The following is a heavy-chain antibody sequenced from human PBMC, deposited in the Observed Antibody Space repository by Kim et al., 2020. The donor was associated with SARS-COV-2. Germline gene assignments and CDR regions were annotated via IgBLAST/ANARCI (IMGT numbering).Heavy chain of an antibody. J-gene: IGHJ4*02. CDR2: IHGGGDKT. D-gene: IGHD5-12*01. Sequence: GGSLRLSCEASGFTFSDYTMRWVRQVPGKGLQWVSTIHGGGDKTFYADYVKGRFTISRDNSKNTLFLQMNSLRVDDTAVYFCAKDSRGYSGYHECWGQGTLVTVSS. CDR3: AKDSRGYSGYHEC. CDR1: GFTFSDYT. V-gene: IGHV3-23*01.